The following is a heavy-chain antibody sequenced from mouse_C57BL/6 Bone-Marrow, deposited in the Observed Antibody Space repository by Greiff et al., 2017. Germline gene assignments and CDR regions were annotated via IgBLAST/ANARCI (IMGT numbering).Heavy chain of an antibody. CDR2: ISSGSSTI. CDR3: ARGPWAY. Sequence: EVQLVESGGGLVKPGGSLKLSCAASGFTFSDYGMHWVRQAPEKGLEWVAYISSGSSTIYYADTVKGRFTIARDNAKNTLFLHMTSLRSEDTAMYYCARGPWAYWGQGTLVTVSA. V-gene: IGHV5-17*01. J-gene: IGHJ3*01. CDR1: GFTFSDYG.